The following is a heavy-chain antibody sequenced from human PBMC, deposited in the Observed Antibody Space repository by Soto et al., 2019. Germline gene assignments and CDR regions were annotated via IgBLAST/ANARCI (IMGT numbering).Heavy chain of an antibody. CDR2: IYYSGIT. D-gene: IGHD3-22*01. Sequence: SQKLSHTYTGSGDSTSNSTYYWCWIRQPPGKGLEWIANIYYSGITYCNPSLKSRVAISVDTSKNQFSLKLSSVTAADTAIYYCGRSNSCYYKWFDPWGQGTLV. V-gene: IGHV4-39*01. CDR1: GDSTSNSTYY. J-gene: IGHJ5*02. CDR3: GRSNSCYYKWFDP.